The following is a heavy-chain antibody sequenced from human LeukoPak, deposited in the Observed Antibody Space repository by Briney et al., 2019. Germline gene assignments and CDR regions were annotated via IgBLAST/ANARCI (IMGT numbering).Heavy chain of an antibody. CDR3: ARGLVVGSGPQFLFDP. CDR2: INPNSGGT. J-gene: IGHJ5*02. V-gene: IGHV1-2*02. D-gene: IGHD3-10*01. Sequence: ASVKVSCRASGYTFTGYYMHWVRQAPGQGLEWMGWINPNSGGTNYAQKFQGRVTMTRDTSISTAYMELSGLRSDDTAVYYCARGLVVGSGPQFLFDPWGQGTLVTVSS. CDR1: GYTFTGYY.